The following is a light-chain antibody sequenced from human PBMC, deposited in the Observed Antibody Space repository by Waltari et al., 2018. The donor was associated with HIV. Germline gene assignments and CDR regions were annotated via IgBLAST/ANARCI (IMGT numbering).Light chain of an antibody. CDR2: LNSDGRH. V-gene: IGLV4-69*01. Sequence: QVVLTQPPSASASLAASVKLTCTLSSGHINYVIAWNQQQPPQGPRFLMTLNSDGRHSKGDGFPDRFSGSSSGAERYLTISSLQSEDEADYFCQTWGTGIQVFGGGTRLTVL. CDR1: SGHINYV. J-gene: IGLJ2*01. CDR3: QTWGTGIQV.